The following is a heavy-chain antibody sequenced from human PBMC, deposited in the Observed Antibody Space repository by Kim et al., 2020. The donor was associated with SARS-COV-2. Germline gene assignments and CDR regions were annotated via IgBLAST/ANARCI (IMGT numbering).Heavy chain of an antibody. Sequence: SETLSLTCTVSGGSISSGGYYWSWIRQHPGKGLEWIGYIYYSGSTYYNPSLKSRVTISVDTSKNQFSLKLSSVTAADTAVYYCARGVGYCSGGSCYFYWYFDLWGRGTLVTVSS. CDR2: IYYSGST. V-gene: IGHV4-31*03. D-gene: IGHD2-15*01. CDR3: ARGVGYCSGGSCYFYWYFDL. J-gene: IGHJ2*01. CDR1: GGSISSGGYY.